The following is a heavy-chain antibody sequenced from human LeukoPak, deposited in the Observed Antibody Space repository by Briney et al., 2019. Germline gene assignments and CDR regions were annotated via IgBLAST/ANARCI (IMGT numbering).Heavy chain of an antibody. V-gene: IGHV4-59*08. CDR3: ARHAQSPYSGSFDY. Sequence: SETLSLTCTVSSGSISGHYWSWVRQPPGKGLEWIAYIYYSGVTKYNPSLKSRVTISVDTSKNQFSLKLSSVTAADTAVYYCARHAQSPYSGSFDYWGQGTLVTVSS. CDR2: IYYSGVT. CDR1: SGSISGHY. J-gene: IGHJ4*02. D-gene: IGHD1-26*01.